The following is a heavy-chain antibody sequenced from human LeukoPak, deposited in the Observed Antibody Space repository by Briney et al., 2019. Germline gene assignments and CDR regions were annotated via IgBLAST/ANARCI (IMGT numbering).Heavy chain of an antibody. V-gene: IGHV5-51*01. Sequence: GESLKISCTGSAYMFTSYWIAWVRQMPGEGLEWMGIISLADSDLRYSPSFQGQVTMSVDRSISTAYLQWSSLEVSDTAMYYCARHKTYSSSSPDAFDIWGQGTMVIVSS. CDR3: ARHKTYSSSSPDAFDI. D-gene: IGHD6-6*01. CDR2: ISLADSDL. J-gene: IGHJ3*02. CDR1: AYMFTSYW.